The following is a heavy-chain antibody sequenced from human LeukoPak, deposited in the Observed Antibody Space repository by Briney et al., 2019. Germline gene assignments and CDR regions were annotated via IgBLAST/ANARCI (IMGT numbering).Heavy chain of an antibody. CDR2: INPNSGGT. CDR3: AREMYYYDSSGYYYYS. CDR1: GYTFTGYY. J-gene: IGHJ4*02. D-gene: IGHD3-22*01. V-gene: IGHV1-2*02. Sequence: ASVKVSCKASGYTFTGYYMHWVRQAPGQGPEWMGWINPNSGGTNYAQKFQGRVTMTRDTSISTAYMELSRLRSDDTAVYYCAREMYYYDSSGYYYYSWGQGTLVTVSS.